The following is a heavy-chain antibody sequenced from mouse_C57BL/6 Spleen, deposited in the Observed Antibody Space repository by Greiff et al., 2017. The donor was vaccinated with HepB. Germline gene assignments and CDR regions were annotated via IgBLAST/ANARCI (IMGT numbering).Heavy chain of an antibody. D-gene: IGHD1-1*01. CDR2: ISDGGSYT. J-gene: IGHJ1*03. CDR3: ARDGGSSSSYWYFDV. V-gene: IGHV5-4*01. CDR1: GFTFSSYA. Sequence: EVMLVESGGGLVKPGGSLKLSCAASGFTFSSYAMSWVRQTPEKRLEWVATISDGGSYTYYPDNVKGRFTISRDNAKNNLYLQMSHLKSEDTAMYYCARDGGSSSSYWYFDVWGTGTTVTVSS.